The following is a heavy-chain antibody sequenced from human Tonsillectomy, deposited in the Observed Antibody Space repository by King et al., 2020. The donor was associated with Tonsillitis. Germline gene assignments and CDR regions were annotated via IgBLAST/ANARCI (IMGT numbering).Heavy chain of an antibody. CDR2: IYYSGST. J-gene: IGHJ5*02. V-gene: IGHV4-39*07. CDR1: GGSISSSSYY. Sequence: LQLQESGPGLVKPSETLSLTCTVSGGSISSSSYYWGWIRQPPGKGLEWIGSIYYSGSTYYNPSLKSRVTISVDTSKNQFSLKLSSVTAAGTAVYYCARHDYGNWFDPWGQGTLVTVSS. CDR3: ARHDYGNWFDP. D-gene: IGHD4-17*01.